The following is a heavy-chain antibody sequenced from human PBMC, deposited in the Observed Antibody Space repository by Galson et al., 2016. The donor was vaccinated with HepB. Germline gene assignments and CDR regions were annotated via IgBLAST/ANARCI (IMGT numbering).Heavy chain of an antibody. CDR2: IKQAGTHK. CDR1: GFTFSNYW. CDR3: AREGKGGFDI. V-gene: IGHV3-7*01. Sequence: SLRLSCAASGFTFSNYWMSWVRQAPGEGLEWLVNIKQAGTHKDYVDSVKGRSTISRDNAKNSLYLQMNSLRVEDTAVYYCAREGKGGFDIWGQGTMVTVSS. J-gene: IGHJ3*02. D-gene: IGHD2-15*01.